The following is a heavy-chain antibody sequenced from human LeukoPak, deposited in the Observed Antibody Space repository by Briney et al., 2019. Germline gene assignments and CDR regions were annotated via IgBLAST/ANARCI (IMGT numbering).Heavy chain of an antibody. CDR1: GFIFSSYW. Sequence: PGGSLRLSCAASGFIFSSYWMSWVRQPAGKGLEWVANIKQDGSEKYYVDSVEGRFTISRDNAKNSVYLQMNSLRAEDTAVYYCARVGAAAGTGVYYYYGMDVWGQGTTVTVCS. CDR3: ARVGAAAGTGVYYYYGMDV. CDR2: IKQDGSEK. D-gene: IGHD6-13*01. V-gene: IGHV3-7*01. J-gene: IGHJ6*02.